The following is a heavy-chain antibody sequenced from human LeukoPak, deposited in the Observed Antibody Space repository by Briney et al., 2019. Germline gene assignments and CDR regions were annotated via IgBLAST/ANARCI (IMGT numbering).Heavy chain of an antibody. Sequence: GGSLRLSCAASGFTFSSYAMHWVRQAPVKGLEWVAVISYDGSNKYYADSVKGRFTISRDNSKNTLYLQMNSLRAEDTAVYYCARDPEAVAGTRGAYYYGMVVWGQGTTVTVSS. V-gene: IGHV3-30-3*01. CDR3: ARDPEAVAGTRGAYYYGMVV. CDR2: ISYDGSNK. J-gene: IGHJ6*02. CDR1: GFTFSSYA. D-gene: IGHD6-19*01.